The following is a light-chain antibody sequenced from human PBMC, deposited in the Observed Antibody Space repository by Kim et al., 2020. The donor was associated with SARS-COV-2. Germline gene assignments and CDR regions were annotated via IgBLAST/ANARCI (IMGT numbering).Light chain of an antibody. CDR3: QQATNFPYT. CDR2: AAS. Sequence: DIQMTQSPSSGSASVGDRVTITCRASQDISSWLAWFQQKPGEAPKLLIYAASNLRSGVPSRFRGSGSGTDFTLTITSLQPEDFAIYYCQQATNFPYTFGQGTKLEI. CDR1: QDISSW. J-gene: IGKJ2*01. V-gene: IGKV1-12*01.